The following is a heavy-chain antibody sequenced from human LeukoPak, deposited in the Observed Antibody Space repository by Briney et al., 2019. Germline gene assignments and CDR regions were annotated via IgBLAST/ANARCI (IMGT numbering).Heavy chain of an antibody. CDR2: ISAYNGNT. V-gene: IGHV1-18*01. CDR3: ARARRITIFGVVKNTNYYYYYMDV. Sequence: GESLKISCKGSGYSFTSYGISWVRQAPGQGLEWMGWISAYNGNTNYAQKLQGRVTMTTDTSTSTAYMELSSLRSEDTAVYYCARARRITIFGVVKNTNYYYYYMDVWGKGTTVTVSS. D-gene: IGHD3-3*01. J-gene: IGHJ6*03. CDR1: GYSFTSYG.